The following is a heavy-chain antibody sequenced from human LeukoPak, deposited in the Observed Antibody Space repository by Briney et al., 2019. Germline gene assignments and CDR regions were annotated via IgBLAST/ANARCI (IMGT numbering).Heavy chain of an antibody. CDR1: GYTFTGYY. CDR3: AETFHYYGSGSYYDY. Sequence: GSVNASCKASGYTFTGYYMHWVRQAPGQGLEWMGWINPNSGGTNYAQKFQGRVTMTRDTSISTAYMELSRLRSDDTAVYYCAETFHYYGSGSYYDYWGQGTLVTDSS. J-gene: IGHJ4*02. D-gene: IGHD3-10*01. CDR2: INPNSGGT. V-gene: IGHV1-2*02.